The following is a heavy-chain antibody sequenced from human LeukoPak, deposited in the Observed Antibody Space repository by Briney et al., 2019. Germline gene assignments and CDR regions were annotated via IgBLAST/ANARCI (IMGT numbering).Heavy chain of an antibody. CDR2: INHSGST. CDR1: GGSFSGYY. V-gene: IGHV4-34*01. CDR3: ASKRRGYDYVWGSIGGDYFDY. Sequence: PSETLSLTCAVYGGSFSGYYWSWIRQPPGKGLEWIGEINHSGSTNYNPSLKSRVTISVDTSKNQFSLKLSSVTAADTAVYYCASKRRGYDYVWGSIGGDYFDYWGQGTLVTVSS. J-gene: IGHJ4*02. D-gene: IGHD3-16*01.